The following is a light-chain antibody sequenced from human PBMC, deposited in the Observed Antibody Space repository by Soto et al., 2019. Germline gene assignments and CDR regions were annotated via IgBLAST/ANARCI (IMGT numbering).Light chain of an antibody. CDR1: SGHSSYA. CDR2: LDSDGSH. Sequence: QPVLTQSPSASASLGASVKLTCTLSSGHSSYAIAWHQQQPEKGPRYLMKLDSDGSHTKGDAIPDRFSGSSSGAERYLTISSRQSEDEGDYYCQTWGTGIHVVFGGGTKLTVL. J-gene: IGLJ2*01. CDR3: QTWGTGIHVV. V-gene: IGLV4-69*01.